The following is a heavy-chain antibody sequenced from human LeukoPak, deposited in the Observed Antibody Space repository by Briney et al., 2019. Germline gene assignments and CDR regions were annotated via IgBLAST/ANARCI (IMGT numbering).Heavy chain of an antibody. J-gene: IGHJ4*02. Sequence: SETLSLTCTVSGGSISSGSYYWSWIRQPAGKGLEWIGRIYTSGSTNYNPSLKSRVTISVDTSKNQFSLKLSSVTAADTAVYYCARGLSIAARPEFVDYWGQGTLVTVSS. V-gene: IGHV4-61*02. CDR1: GGSISSGSYY. CDR3: ARGLSIAARPEFVDY. D-gene: IGHD6-6*01. CDR2: IYTSGST.